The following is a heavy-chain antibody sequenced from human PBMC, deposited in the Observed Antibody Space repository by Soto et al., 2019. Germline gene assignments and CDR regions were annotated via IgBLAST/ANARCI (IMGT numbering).Heavy chain of an antibody. CDR2: FDPEDGET. D-gene: IGHD3-3*01. Sequence: VRQAPGKGLEWMGGFDPEDGETIYAQKFQGRVTMTEDTSTDTAYMELSSLRSEDTAVYYCATVDSVFGAECYFGYWAQG. CDR3: ATVDSVFGAECYFGY. J-gene: IGHJ4*02. V-gene: IGHV1-24*01.